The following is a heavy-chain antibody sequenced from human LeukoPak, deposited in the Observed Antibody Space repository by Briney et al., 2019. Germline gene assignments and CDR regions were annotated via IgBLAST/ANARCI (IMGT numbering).Heavy chain of an antibody. J-gene: IGHJ4*02. V-gene: IGHV3-30*04. CDR2: ISYDGSNK. Sequence: GGSLRLSCAASGFTFSSYAMHWVRQAPGKGLEWVAVISYDGSNKYYADSVKGRFTISRDNSKNTLYLQMNSLRAEDAAVYYCAREAYYYDSSGTFDYWGQGTLDTVSS. CDR3: AREAYYYDSSGTFDY. D-gene: IGHD3-22*01. CDR1: GFTFSSYA.